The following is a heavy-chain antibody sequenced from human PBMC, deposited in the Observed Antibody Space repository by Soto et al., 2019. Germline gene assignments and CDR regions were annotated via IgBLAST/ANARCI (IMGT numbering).Heavy chain of an antibody. J-gene: IGHJ4*02. V-gene: IGHV1-69*13. D-gene: IGHD3-16*02. Sequence: VKVSCKASGGTFSSYAISWVRQAPGQGLEWMGGIIPIFGTANYAQKFQGRVTITADESTSTAYMELSSLRSEDTAVYYCARLGYDYVWGSYPSPHDFDYWGQGTLVTVSS. CDR3: ARLGYDYVWGSYPSPHDFDY. CDR1: GGTFSSYA. CDR2: IIPIFGTA.